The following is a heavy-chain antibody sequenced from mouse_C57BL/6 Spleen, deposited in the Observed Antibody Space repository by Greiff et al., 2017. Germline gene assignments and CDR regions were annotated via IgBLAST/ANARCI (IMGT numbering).Heavy chain of an antibody. CDR3: STACDAPDY. CDR2: IDPSDSET. Sequence: QVQLQQPGAELVRPGSSVKLSCKASGYTFTSYWMHWVKQRPVQGLEWIGNIDPSDSETNYNQKFKDKATLTVDKSSSTAYMQLSSLTSEDSAVYYCSTACDAPDYWGQGTTLTVSS. J-gene: IGHJ2*01. V-gene: IGHV1-52*01. D-gene: IGHD2-3*01. CDR1: GYTFTSYW.